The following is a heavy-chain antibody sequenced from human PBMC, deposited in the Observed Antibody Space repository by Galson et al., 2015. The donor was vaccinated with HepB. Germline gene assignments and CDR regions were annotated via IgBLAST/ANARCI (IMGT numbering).Heavy chain of an antibody. CDR2: ISANSGDT. CDR3: ARDRDYRFDY. V-gene: IGHV1-18*04. D-gene: IGHD3-16*02. J-gene: IGHJ4*02. Sequence: SVKVSCKASGYTFTINGISWVRQAPGKGLEWMGWISANSGDTKYAQKLQGRVTLTRDTSTSTAYLDLRSLRSDDTATYYCARDRDYRFDYWGQGTLVTVSS. CDR1: GYTFTING.